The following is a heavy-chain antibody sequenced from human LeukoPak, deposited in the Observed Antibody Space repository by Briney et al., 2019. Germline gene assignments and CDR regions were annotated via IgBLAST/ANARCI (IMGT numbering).Heavy chain of an antibody. D-gene: IGHD3-22*01. Sequence: GESLRLSCAASGFTFDDYAMHWVRQAPGKGLEWVSGISWNSGSIGYADSVKGRFTISRDNAKNSLYLQMNSLRAEDMALYYCAKASYYYDSSGYSYYFDYWGQGTLVTVSS. J-gene: IGHJ4*02. CDR3: AKASYYYDSSGYSYYFDY. CDR1: GFTFDDYA. CDR2: ISWNSGSI. V-gene: IGHV3-9*03.